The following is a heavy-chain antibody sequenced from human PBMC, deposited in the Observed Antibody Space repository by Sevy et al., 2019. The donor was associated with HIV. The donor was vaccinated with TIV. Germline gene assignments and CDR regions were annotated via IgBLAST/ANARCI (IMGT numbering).Heavy chain of an antibody. CDR3: ARGWGAAAGTGFDY. J-gene: IGHJ4*02. V-gene: IGHV3-7*01. CDR1: GFTFSVYW. CDR2: LNQGGSEE. Sequence: GGSLRLSCAASGFTFSVYWMAWVRQAPGKGLEWVANLNQGGSEEYYLDSVKGRFTISRDNDKDSLYLQMSTLRPEDIGVYYCARGWGAAAGTGFDYWGQGTLVTVSS. D-gene: IGHD6-13*01.